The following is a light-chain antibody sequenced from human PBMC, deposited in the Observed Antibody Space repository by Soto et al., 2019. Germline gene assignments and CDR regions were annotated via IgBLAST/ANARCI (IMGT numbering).Light chain of an antibody. V-gene: IGKV1-5*03. Sequence: DIQMTQSPSTLSASVGDRVTITCRARKSISSWLAWYQQKPGKAPKLLIYKASSLQSGVPSRFSGSGSGTEFTLTISSLQPDDLATYYCQQYNVYSRTFGQGTKVEIK. CDR3: QQYNVYSRT. CDR1: KSISSW. J-gene: IGKJ1*01. CDR2: KAS.